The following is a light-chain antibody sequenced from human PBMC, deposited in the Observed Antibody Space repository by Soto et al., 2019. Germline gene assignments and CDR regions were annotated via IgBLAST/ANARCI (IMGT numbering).Light chain of an antibody. J-gene: IGLJ1*01. Sequence: QSVLTQPPSASGSPGQSVAISCTGTSSDVGGYNYVSWYQQYPGKAPKLIRYEVTKRASGVPDRFSGSKSGNTASLTVSGREAEDEADYCCCSSVVSNNYVLGIGTKVTV. V-gene: IGLV2-8*01. CDR3: CSSVVSNNYV. CDR2: EVT. CDR1: SSDVGGYNY.